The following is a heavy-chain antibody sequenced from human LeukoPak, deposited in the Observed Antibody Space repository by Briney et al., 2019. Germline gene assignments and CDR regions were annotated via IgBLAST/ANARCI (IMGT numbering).Heavy chain of an antibody. J-gene: IGHJ4*02. CDR2: ISYDGSNK. Sequence: GGSLRLSCAASGFTFSSYAMHWVRQAPGKGLECGAVISYDGSNKYYADSVKGRLTISRDNSKNTLYLQMNSLRAEDTAVYYCAGGSWRVTWSYFDYWGQGTLVTVSS. CDR3: AGGSWRVTWSYFDY. CDR1: GFTFSSYA. D-gene: IGHD3-16*01. V-gene: IGHV3-30-3*01.